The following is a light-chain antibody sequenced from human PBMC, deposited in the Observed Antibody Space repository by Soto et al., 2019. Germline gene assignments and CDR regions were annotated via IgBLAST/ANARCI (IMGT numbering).Light chain of an antibody. CDR2: LEGSGSY. Sequence: QSVLTQSSSASASLGSSVKLTCTLSSGHSSYIIAWHQQQPGKAPRYLMKLEGSGSYNKGSGVPGRFSGSRSGADRYLTISTLQLEDEADYYCETWDSNSWVFGGGTKLTVL. CDR1: SGHSSYI. V-gene: IGLV4-60*02. CDR3: ETWDSNSWV. J-gene: IGLJ3*02.